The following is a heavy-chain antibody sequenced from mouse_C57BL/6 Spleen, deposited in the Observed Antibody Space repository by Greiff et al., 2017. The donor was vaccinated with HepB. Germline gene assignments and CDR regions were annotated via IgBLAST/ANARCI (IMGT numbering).Heavy chain of an antibody. CDR2: IHPNSGST. Sequence: QVQLKESGAELVKPGASVKLSCKASGYTFTSYWMHWVKQRPGQGLEWIGMIHPNSGSTNYNEKFKSKATLTVDKSSSTAYMQLSSLTSEDSAVYYCARGSRDGYYGGDAMDYWGQGTSVTVSS. V-gene: IGHV1-64*01. J-gene: IGHJ4*01. CDR3: ARGSRDGYYGGDAMDY. D-gene: IGHD2-3*01. CDR1: GYTFTSYW.